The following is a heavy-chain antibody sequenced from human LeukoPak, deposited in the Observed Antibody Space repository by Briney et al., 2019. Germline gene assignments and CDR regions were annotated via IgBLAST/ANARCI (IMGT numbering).Heavy chain of an antibody. CDR1: GFTFSSYW. CDR2: IKQDRSEK. Sequence: ETGGSLRLSCAASGFTFSSYWMSWVRQAPGKGLEWVAKIKQDRSEKYYVDSVKGRFTISRDNAKNSLYLQMNSLRAEDTAVYYCARYYYDSSGYYVLGDYFDYWGQGTLVTVSS. D-gene: IGHD3-22*01. J-gene: IGHJ4*02. CDR3: ARYYYDSSGYYVLGDYFDY. V-gene: IGHV3-7*05.